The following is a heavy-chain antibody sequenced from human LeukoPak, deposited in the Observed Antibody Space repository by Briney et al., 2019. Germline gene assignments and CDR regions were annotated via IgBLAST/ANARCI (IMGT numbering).Heavy chain of an antibody. CDR2: IYYSGST. J-gene: IGHJ4*02. CDR3: ARNYYDSSGYYRYFDY. D-gene: IGHD3-22*01. Sequence: SETLSLTCTVSGGSISSYYWSWIRQPPGKGLEWIGYIYYSGSTNYNPSLKSRVTISVDTSKNQFSLELGSVTAADTAVYYCARNYYDSSGYYRYFDYWGQGTLVTVSS. CDR1: GGSISSYY. V-gene: IGHV4-59*01.